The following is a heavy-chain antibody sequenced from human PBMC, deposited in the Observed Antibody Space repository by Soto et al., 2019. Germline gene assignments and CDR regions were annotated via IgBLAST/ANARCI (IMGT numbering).Heavy chain of an antibody. CDR3: ATGPTIFGVVVTFEYYYGFDV. J-gene: IGHJ6*02. Sequence: GGSLRLSCAASGFIFSNSAMSWVRQPPGKGLECVSAISGSGSSTYYADSVKGRFTISRDNSKNTLYLQVISLRAEDTAVYYCATGPTIFGVVVTFEYYYGFDVWGQGTTVTVYS. CDR1: GFIFSNSA. D-gene: IGHD3-3*01. V-gene: IGHV3-23*01. CDR2: ISGSGSST.